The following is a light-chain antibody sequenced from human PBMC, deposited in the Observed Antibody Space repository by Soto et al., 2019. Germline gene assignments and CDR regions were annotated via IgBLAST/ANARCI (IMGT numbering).Light chain of an antibody. Sequence: EIVLTQSPATLSLSPGERATLSCRASQNVRNYLARYQHKPGQAPRLLIYEASNRATGIPARFSGSGSGTDFTLTISSLEPEDFAVYYCHQYSSSTKTFGQGTKVDIK. V-gene: IGKV3-11*01. CDR3: HQYSSSTKT. CDR1: QNVRNY. CDR2: EAS. J-gene: IGKJ1*01.